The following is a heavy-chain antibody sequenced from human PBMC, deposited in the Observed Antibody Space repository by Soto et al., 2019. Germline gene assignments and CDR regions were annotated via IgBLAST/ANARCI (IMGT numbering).Heavy chain of an antibody. CDR3: ARDLGYQLLYNWFDH. CDR1: VGTFSSYA. V-gene: IGHV1-69*13. D-gene: IGHD2-2*02. CDR2: IIPIFGTA. Sequence: SVKVSCKASVGTFSSYAISWVRQAPGQGLEWMGGIIPIFGTANYAQKFQGRVTITADESTSTAYMELSSLRSEDTAVYYCARDLGYQLLYNWFDHWGQGTLVTVSS. J-gene: IGHJ5*02.